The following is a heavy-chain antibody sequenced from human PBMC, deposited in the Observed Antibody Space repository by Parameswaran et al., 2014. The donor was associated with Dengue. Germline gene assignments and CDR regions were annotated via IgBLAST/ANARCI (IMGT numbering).Heavy chain of an antibody. CDR2: IVPVFGST. Sequence: SWVRQAPGQGLEWVGNIVPVFGSTNFAQKFQGRVTITADASTTTIYLDFRSLRSEDTAVYFCLAYSPGLGLYRWGQGTLVTVSS. CDR3: LAYSPGLGLYR. J-gene: IGHJ4*02. D-gene: IGHD5-12*01. V-gene: IGHV1-69*15.